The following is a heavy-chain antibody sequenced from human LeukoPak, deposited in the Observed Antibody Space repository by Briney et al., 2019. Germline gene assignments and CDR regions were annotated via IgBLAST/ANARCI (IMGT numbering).Heavy chain of an antibody. D-gene: IGHD3-22*01. J-gene: IGHJ4*02. V-gene: IGHV3-15*01. Sequence: PGGSLRLSCAASGLTFSNAWMSWVRQAPGKGLEWVGRIKRKSDGGTTDYAAPVKGRFTISRDDSKNTLYLQMNSLRSEDTAVYYCTTELDIRPNHYWGQGTLVTVSS. CDR3: TTELDIRPNHY. CDR1: GLTFSNAW. CDR2: IKRKSDGGTT.